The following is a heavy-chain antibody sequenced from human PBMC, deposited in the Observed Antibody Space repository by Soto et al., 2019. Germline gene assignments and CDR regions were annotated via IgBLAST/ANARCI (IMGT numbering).Heavy chain of an antibody. J-gene: IGHJ6*02. D-gene: IGHD5-12*01. CDR2: ISPDNGNT. CDR3: ARALGYSGYAGMDV. Sequence: QVQLVQSGGEVKKPGASVKVSCKASGYTFTIYGINWVRQAPGQGLEWMGWISPDNGNTNYAQKLQGRVTMXTXTTXSTAYMELRSLRSDDTAVYYCARALGYSGYAGMDVWGQGTTVTVSS. V-gene: IGHV1-18*01. CDR1: GYTFTIYG.